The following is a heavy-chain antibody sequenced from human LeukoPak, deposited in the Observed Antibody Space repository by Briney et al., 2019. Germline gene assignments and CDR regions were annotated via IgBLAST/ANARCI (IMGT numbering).Heavy chain of an antibody. CDR2: INPSGGST. CDR3: ARVSLAAADTLHFDY. Sequence: ASVKVSCKASGYTFTSYYMRWVRQAPGQGLEWMGIINPSGGSTSYAQKFQGRVTMTRDTSTSTVYMELSSLRSEDTAVYYCARVSLAAADTLHFDYWGQGTLVTVSS. CDR1: GYTFTSYY. V-gene: IGHV1-46*01. J-gene: IGHJ4*02. D-gene: IGHD6-13*01.